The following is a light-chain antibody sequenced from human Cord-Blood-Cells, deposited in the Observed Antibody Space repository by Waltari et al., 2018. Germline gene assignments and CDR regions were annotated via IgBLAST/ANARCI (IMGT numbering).Light chain of an antibody. V-gene: IGLV2-23*03. Sequence: QSALTQPASVSGSPGQSITISCTGTSSDVGSYNLVSWYQPHPGKAPKLMIYEGSKRPSGVSNRFSGSKSGNTASLTISGLQADDEADYYCCSYAGSSTFWVFGGGTKLTVL. J-gene: IGLJ3*02. CDR3: CSYAGSSTFWV. CDR2: EGS. CDR1: SSDVGSYNL.